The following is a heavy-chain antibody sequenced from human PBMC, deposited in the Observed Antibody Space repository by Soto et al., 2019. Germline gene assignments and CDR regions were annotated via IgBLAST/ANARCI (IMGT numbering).Heavy chain of an antibody. J-gene: IGHJ4*02. V-gene: IGHV3-7*01. Sequence: GGSLRLSCAASGFTFTNYWMNWVRQAPGKGLEWVGNIKPDGSEKYYVDSLKGRFTISRDNAKNSLYLQMNSLRADDTAVYYCSGRSGTYAPYWGLGTLVTVSS. CDR2: IKPDGSEK. CDR3: SGRSGTYAPY. CDR1: GFTFTNYW. D-gene: IGHD1-26*01.